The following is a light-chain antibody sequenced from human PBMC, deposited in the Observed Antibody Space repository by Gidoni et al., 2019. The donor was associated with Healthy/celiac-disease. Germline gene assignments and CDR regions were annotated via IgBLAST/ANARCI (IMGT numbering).Light chain of an antibody. J-gene: IGKJ2*01. CDR1: QSVSSSY. CDR3: QQYGSSAYT. V-gene: IGKV3-20*01. Sequence: EFAFPLSPGTLSLSPGERATLSCRASQSVSSSYLAWYQQKPGQAPRLLIYGASSRATGIPDRFSGSGSGTDFTLTISRLEPEDFAVYYCQQYGSSAYTFGQGTKLEIK. CDR2: GAS.